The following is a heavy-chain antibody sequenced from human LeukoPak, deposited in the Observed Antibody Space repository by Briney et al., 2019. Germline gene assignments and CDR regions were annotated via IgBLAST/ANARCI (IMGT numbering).Heavy chain of an antibody. CDR1: VVASSGNY. CDR3: ARGVGSGYTDY. J-gene: IGHJ4*02. CDR2: IYYSGST. D-gene: IGHD3-22*01. V-gene: IGHV4-59*01. Sequence: PSETLSLACGVYVVASSGNYWHWIRQPPAKGLEWIGYIYYSGSTNYNPSLKSRVTISVDTSKNQFSLKLSSVTAADTAVYYCARGVGSGYTDYWGQGALVTVSS.